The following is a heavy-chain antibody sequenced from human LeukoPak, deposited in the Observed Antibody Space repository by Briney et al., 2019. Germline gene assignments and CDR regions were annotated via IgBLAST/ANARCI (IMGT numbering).Heavy chain of an antibody. V-gene: IGHV3-23*01. CDR2: ISGSGGST. J-gene: IGHJ2*01. CDR1: GFTFSSYA. CDR3: AKSQGDYGGYWYFDL. Sequence: GGSLRLSCAASGFTFSSYAMSWVRQAPGKGLEWVSAISGSGGSTYYADSVKGRFTIPRDNSKNTLYLQMDSLRAEDTAVYYRAKSQGDYGGYWYFDLWGRGTLVTVSS. D-gene: IGHD4-17*01.